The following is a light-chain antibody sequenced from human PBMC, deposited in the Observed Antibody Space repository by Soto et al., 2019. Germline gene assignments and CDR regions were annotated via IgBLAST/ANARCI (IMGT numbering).Light chain of an antibody. Sequence: EIGLTQSPGTLSLSPGERATLSCRASRGVSANYLAWYQQKPGQAPTLLIYGASIRAAGIPDRFSGSGSGTDFTLTIRRLEPDDFAVYYCQQYGSSPRTFGQGTKVDIK. CDR1: RGVSANY. V-gene: IGKV3-20*01. J-gene: IGKJ1*01. CDR3: QQYGSSPRT. CDR2: GAS.